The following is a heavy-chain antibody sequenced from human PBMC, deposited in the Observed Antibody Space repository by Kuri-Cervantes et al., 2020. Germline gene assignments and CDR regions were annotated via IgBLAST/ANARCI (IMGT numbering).Heavy chain of an antibody. CDR3: AKALTAVVVPAASDY. CDR2: ISYDGSNK. J-gene: IGHJ4*02. V-gene: IGHV3-30*18. CDR1: EFTFSSYG. D-gene: IGHD2-2*01. Sequence: GESLKISCAASEFTFSSYGMHWVRQAPGKGLERVAVISYDGSNKYYADSVKGRFTISRDNSKNTLYLQMNSLRAEETAVYYCAKALTAVVVPAASDYWGQGTLVTVSS.